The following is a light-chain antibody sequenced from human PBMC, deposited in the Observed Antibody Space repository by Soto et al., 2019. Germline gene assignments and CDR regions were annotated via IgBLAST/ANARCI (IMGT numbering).Light chain of an antibody. CDR3: QSYDSSLSAHYV. CDR1: SSNIGATYD. V-gene: IGLV1-40*01. J-gene: IGLJ1*01. CDR2: GNS. Sequence: QSVLTQPPSVSGAPGQRVTISCTGSSSNIGATYDVQWYQQLPGTAPKLLIYGNSNRPSGVPDRFSGSKSGTSASLAITGLQADDEAHYYCQSYDSSLSAHYVFGTGTKVTVL.